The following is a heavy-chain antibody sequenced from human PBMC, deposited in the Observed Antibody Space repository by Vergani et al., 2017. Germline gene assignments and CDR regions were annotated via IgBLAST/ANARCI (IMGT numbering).Heavy chain of an antibody. CDR2: VSTGTKSQ. V-gene: IGHV3-48*01. CDR3: AREYSSTSGRAFDF. J-gene: IGHJ3*01. D-gene: IGHD2-2*01. Sequence: EVQLVESGGGLVQPGGSLRLSCAASGFTFSSYWMHWVRQAPGKGLEWVSFVSTGTKSQSYAESVKGRFTISRDSAKNSLYLQMDSLRAEDTAVYYCAREYSSTSGRAFDFWGQGTKVTVSS. CDR1: GFTFSSYW.